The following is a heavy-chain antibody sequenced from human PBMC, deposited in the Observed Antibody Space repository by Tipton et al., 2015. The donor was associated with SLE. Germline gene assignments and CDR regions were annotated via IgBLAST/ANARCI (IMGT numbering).Heavy chain of an antibody. J-gene: IGHJ2*01. D-gene: IGHD5-12*01. V-gene: IGHV4-59*01. Sequence: TLSLTCTVSGGSISGYYWIWIRQTPGKGLEWIGYIYYTGSTSYNPSLKSRVTISVDTSKNQFSLKLSSVTAADTAMYYCARETVDTVTMGWYFDLWGRGTLVTVSS. CDR2: IYYTGST. CDR3: ARETVDTVTMGWYFDL. CDR1: GGSISGYY.